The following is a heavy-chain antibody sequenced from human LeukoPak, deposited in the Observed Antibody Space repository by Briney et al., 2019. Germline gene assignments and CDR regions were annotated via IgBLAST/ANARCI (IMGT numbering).Heavy chain of an antibody. D-gene: IGHD2-2*01. CDR2: MSPNSGNT. CDR3: ARGCSSTTCSWPFDY. CDR1: GYTFTSYD. J-gene: IGHJ4*02. Sequence: VASVKVSCKASGYTFTSYDIHWVRQATGQGLEWMGWMSPNSGNTVYAQKFQGRVTMTRNTSISTAYMELSSLSSEDTAVYYCARGCSSTTCSWPFDYWGQGTLVTVSS. V-gene: IGHV1-8*01.